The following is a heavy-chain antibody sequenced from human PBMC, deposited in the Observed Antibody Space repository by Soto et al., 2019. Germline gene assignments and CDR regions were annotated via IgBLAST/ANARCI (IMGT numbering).Heavy chain of an antibody. J-gene: IGHJ5*02. D-gene: IGHD3-9*01. V-gene: IGHV4-4*07. CDR3: ARDFGWNFKDFFDP. Sequence: SETLSLTCTVSGDSMNNYLWSWIRQPAGKGPEFIGRIASSGTTRHNPSLASRVTLSVDTSQNQFSLKLISVTAADSAVYYCARDFGWNFKDFFDPWGQGILVTVSS. CDR2: IASSGTT. CDR1: GDSMNNYL.